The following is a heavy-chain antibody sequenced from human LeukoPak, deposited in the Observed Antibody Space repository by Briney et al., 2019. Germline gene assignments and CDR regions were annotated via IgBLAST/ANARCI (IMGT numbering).Heavy chain of an antibody. D-gene: IGHD2-15*01. CDR1: GGSFSGYY. CDR2: INHSGST. V-gene: IGHV4-34*01. J-gene: IGHJ5*02. CDR3: ARGLPVVVVAATVKKQPPRWFDP. Sequence: SETLSLTCAVYGGSFSGYYWSWIRQPPGKGLEWIGEINHSGSTNYNPSLKSRVTISVDTSKNQFSLKLSSVTAADTAVYYCARGLPVVVVAATVKKQPPRWFDPWGQGTLVTVSS.